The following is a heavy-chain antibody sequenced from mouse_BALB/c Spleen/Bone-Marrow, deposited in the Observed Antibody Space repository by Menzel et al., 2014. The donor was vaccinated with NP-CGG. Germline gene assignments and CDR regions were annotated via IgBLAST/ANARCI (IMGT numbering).Heavy chain of an antibody. Sequence: VQLQQPGGGLVQPGGSLKFSCAASGFDFSRYWMSWVRQAPGKGLEWIGEINPDSNTINYTPSLKDKFIISRDNAKNTLYLQMSKVRSEDTALYYCARLGYYGSFAYWGQGALVTVSA. CDR3: ARLGYYGSFAY. J-gene: IGHJ3*01. D-gene: IGHD1-2*01. CDR2: INPDSNTI. CDR1: GFDFSRYW. V-gene: IGHV4-1*02.